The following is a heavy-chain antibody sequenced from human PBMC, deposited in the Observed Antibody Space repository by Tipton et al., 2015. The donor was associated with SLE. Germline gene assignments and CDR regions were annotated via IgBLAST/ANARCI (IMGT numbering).Heavy chain of an antibody. J-gene: IGHJ4*02. D-gene: IGHD6-13*01. Sequence: TLSLTCTVSGGSISSSSCYWGWIRQPPGKGLEWIGSIYYSGSTYYNPSLKSRVTISVDTSKNQFSLKLSSVTAADTAVYYCARFDSSSWSYYFDYWGQGTLVTVSS. CDR3: ARFDSSSWSYYFDY. CDR1: GGSISSSSCY. CDR2: IYYSGST. V-gene: IGHV4-39*07.